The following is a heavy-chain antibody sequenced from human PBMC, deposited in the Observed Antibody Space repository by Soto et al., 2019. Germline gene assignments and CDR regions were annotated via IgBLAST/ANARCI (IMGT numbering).Heavy chain of an antibody. CDR3: ARDWTGATCPCLDV. CDR1: GFTFSNYA. J-gene: IGHJ6*02. V-gene: IGHV3-23*01. CDR2: FSGSGGST. D-gene: IGHD3-3*01. Sequence: EVQLLESGGGLVQPGGSLRLSCAAAGFTFSNYALPWVRQSPGKGLEWVSTFSGSGGSTYYADSVRGLFTISRDNSKNTLFLQMNSLRVEDTAIYYCARDWTGATCPCLDVWGQGTTVSVSS.